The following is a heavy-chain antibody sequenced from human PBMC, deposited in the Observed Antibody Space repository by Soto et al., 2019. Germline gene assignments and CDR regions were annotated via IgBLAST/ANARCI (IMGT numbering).Heavy chain of an antibody. J-gene: IGHJ6*02. CDR2: INVDGTET. V-gene: IGHV3-74*01. Sequence: PGGSLRLAXAAPRFTLRSYWMHWVRQAPGKGLVWVSDINVDGTETWYADSVKGRFTISRDNDKNTLYLHMTGLRVDDTGVYYCARDKEVLLTNYGMAVWGQGTTVTVSS. CDR3: ARDKEVLLTNYGMAV. D-gene: IGHD3-10*01. CDR1: RFTLRSYW.